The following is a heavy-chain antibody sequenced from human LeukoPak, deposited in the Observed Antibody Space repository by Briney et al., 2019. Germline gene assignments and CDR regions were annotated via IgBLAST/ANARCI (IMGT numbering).Heavy chain of an antibody. CDR3: ANPSVAAGRSFDY. J-gene: IGHJ4*02. D-gene: IGHD6-13*01. Sequence: GGSLRLSCAASGFTFSSYAMSWVRQAPGKGLEWVSAINGSGGSTYYADSVKGRFTISRDNSKNTLYLQMNSLRAEDTAVYYCANPSVAAGRSFDYWGQGTLVTVSS. V-gene: IGHV3-23*01. CDR2: INGSGGST. CDR1: GFTFSSYA.